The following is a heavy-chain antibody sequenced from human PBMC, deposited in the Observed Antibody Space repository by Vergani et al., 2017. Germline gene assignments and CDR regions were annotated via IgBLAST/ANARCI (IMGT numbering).Heavy chain of an antibody. V-gene: IGHV1-2*06. CDR2: INPNSGET. Sequence: QVHLVQSGAEVKNPGASVRVSCKASGYTFTGYYMHGVRQAPGQGLEWMGRINPNSGETNYAQNFQDRVTMTRDTSLSTAYMELIRLRSDDTAMYYCATYSSSWYVWGQGTLVTVSS. CDR3: ATYSSSWYV. J-gene: IGHJ4*02. CDR1: GYTFTGYY. D-gene: IGHD6-13*01.